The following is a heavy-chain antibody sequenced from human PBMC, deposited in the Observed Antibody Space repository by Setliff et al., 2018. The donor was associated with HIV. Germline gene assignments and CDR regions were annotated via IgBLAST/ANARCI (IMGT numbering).Heavy chain of an antibody. CDR2: ISPTGNT. Sequence: SETLSLTCTVSGASISSYYWSWIRQPPGKGLEWIGYISPTGNTNYNPSLRSRVTISADKSKNQFSLKLNSVTAADKAVYYCASRIYYYDSSRVLREEGFDPWGQGTLVTVSS. CDR3: ASRIYYYDSSRVLREEGFDP. J-gene: IGHJ5*02. D-gene: IGHD3-22*01. V-gene: IGHV4-4*08. CDR1: GASISSYY.